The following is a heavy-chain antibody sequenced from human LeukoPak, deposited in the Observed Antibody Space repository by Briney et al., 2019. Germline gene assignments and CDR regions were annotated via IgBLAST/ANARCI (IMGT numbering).Heavy chain of an antibody. CDR3: AKDLLVYYYDSSGPDY. V-gene: IGHV3-48*03. CDR2: IPSSGSTI. J-gene: IGHJ4*02. D-gene: IGHD3-22*01. Sequence: PGGSLRLSCAASGFTFSTYEMNWVRQAPGKGLEWVSYIPSSGSTIYYVDSVKGRFTISRDNAKNSLYLQMNSLRAEDTAVYYCAKDLLVYYYDSSGPDYWGQGTLVTVSS. CDR1: GFTFSTYE.